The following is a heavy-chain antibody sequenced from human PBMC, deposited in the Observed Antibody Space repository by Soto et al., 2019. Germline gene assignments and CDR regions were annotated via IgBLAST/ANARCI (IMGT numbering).Heavy chain of an antibody. CDR2: IWYDGSNK. D-gene: IGHD3-22*01. V-gene: IGHV3-33*01. J-gene: IGHJ6*02. CDR1: GFTFSSYG. Sequence: GGSLRLSCAASGFTFSSYGMHWVRQAPGKGLEWVAVIWYDGSNKYYADSVKGRFTISRDNSKNTLYLQMNSLRAEDTAVYYCARDPYDSSGYYYYYGMDVWGQGTTVTVSS. CDR3: ARDPYDSSGYYYYYGMDV.